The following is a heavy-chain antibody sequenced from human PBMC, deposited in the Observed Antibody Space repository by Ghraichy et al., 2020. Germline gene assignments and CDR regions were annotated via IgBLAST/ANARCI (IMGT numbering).Heavy chain of an antibody. D-gene: IGHD3-3*02. CDR2: IYPGDSDT. J-gene: IGHJ6*02. CDR1: GYSFTSYW. Sequence: GESLNISCKGSGYSFTSYWIGWVRQMPGKGLEWMGIIYPGDSDTRYSPSFQGQVTISADKSISTAYLQWSSLKASDTAMYYCAISPKDYYYGMDVWGQGTTVTVSS. V-gene: IGHV5-51*01. CDR3: AISPKDYYYGMDV.